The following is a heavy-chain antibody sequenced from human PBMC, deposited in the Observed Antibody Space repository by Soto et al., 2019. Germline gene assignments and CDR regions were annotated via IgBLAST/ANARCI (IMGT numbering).Heavy chain of an antibody. CDR2: IYYSGST. V-gene: IGHV4-59*08. CDR1: GGSISSYY. Sequence: SETLSLTCAVSGGSISSYYWSWIRQPPGKGLEWIGYIYYSGSTNYNPSLKSRVTISVDTSKNQFSLKLSSVTAADTAVYYCARRSGGYSSGWYQPDYYYYYMDVWGKGTTVTVS. CDR3: ARRSGGYSSGWYQPDYYYYYMDV. J-gene: IGHJ6*03. D-gene: IGHD6-19*01.